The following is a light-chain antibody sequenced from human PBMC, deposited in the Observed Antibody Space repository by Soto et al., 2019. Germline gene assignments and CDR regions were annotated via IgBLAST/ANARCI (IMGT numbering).Light chain of an antibody. CDR3: QSYDSSLSVYVV. V-gene: IGLV1-40*01. CDR1: SSNIGAGYD. J-gene: IGLJ2*01. Sequence: QAVVTQPPSVSGAPGQRVTISCTGSSSNIGAGYDVHWYQQLPGTAPKLHIYGNSNRPSGVPDRFSGSKSGTSASLAITGLQAEDEADYYCQSYDSSLSVYVVFGGGTKVTVL. CDR2: GNS.